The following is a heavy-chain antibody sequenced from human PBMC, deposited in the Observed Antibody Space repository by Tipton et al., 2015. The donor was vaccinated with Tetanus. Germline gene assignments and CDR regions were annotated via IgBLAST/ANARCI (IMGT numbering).Heavy chain of an antibody. D-gene: IGHD2-15*01. CDR1: GFPFSNYA. Sequence: SLRLSCAASGFPFSNYAMSWVRQAPGKGLEWVAGINNSGGNKYFADSVKGRFTISRDNSKNTVYLQMNSLRAEDTAVYYCVRPDRYCSGGSCYLALDSWGQGTLITISS. CDR3: VRPDRYCSGGSCYLALDS. CDR2: INNSGGNK. J-gene: IGHJ5*01. V-gene: IGHV3-23*01.